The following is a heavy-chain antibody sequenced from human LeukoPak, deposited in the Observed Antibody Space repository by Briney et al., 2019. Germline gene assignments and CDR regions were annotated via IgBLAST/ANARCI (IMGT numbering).Heavy chain of an antibody. CDR2: ISWNSGSI. CDR3: AKPGEPSNYFFDR. J-gene: IGHJ4*02. V-gene: IGHV3-9*01. D-gene: IGHD2-21*01. CDR1: GFTFDDYA. Sequence: GGSLRLSCAASGFTFDDYAMHWVRQAPGKGLEWVSGISWNSGSIGYADSVKGRFTISRDNAKNSLYLQMNSLRAEDTALYYCAKPGEPSNYFFDRWGQGALVTVSA.